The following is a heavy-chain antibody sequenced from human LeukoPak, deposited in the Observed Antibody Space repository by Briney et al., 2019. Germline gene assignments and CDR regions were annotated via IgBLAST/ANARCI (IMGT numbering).Heavy chain of an antibody. J-gene: IGHJ4*02. CDR3: AREAGIGTWIGYCSGDNCRTRFDY. CDR1: GYTFTNYY. V-gene: IGHV1-46*01. CDR2: INPSGGST. D-gene: IGHD2-15*01. Sequence: GASVKVSCKASGYTFTNYYIHWVRQAPGQGLEWMGIINPSGGSTTYAQKFQGRVTMTRDTSTSTVYMELSSLRSDDTALYFCAREAGIGTWIGYCSGDNCRTRFDYWGQGTPVTVSS.